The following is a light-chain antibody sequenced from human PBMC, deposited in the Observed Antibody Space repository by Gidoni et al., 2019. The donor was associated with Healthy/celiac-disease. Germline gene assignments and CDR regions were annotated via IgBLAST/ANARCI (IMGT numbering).Light chain of an antibody. Sequence: DIQMPPSPSRLSASVGDRVTITGRASESIRNWLAWYQQKPGKAPKLLIYKASRLESGVPERFSGSGSGTEFTLTISSLQAEDLATYYCQQYESFWTFGQGTKVEV. CDR3: QQYESFWT. CDR1: ESIRNW. J-gene: IGKJ1*01. V-gene: IGKV1-5*03. CDR2: KAS.